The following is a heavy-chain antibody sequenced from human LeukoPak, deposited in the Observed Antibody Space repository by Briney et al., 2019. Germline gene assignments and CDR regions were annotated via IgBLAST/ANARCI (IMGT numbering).Heavy chain of an antibody. CDR2: ISSSSSYI. D-gene: IGHD6-6*01. V-gene: IGHV3-21*01. CDR3: ARDPGIAAPRDFDY. J-gene: IGHJ4*02. CDR1: GFTFSSYS. Sequence: GSLRLSCAASGFTFSSYSMNWVRQAPGKGLEWVSSISSSSSYIYYADSVKGRFTISRDNAMNSLYLQMNSLRAEDTAVYYCARDPGIAAPRDFDYWGQGTLVTVSS.